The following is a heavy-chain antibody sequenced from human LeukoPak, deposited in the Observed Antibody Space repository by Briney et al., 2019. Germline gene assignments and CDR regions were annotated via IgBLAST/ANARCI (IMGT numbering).Heavy chain of an antibody. J-gene: IGHJ4*02. D-gene: IGHD6-25*01. CDR1: GFTFSSYS. CDR2: ISSSSSYI. V-gene: IGHV3-21*01. Sequence: GGPLRLSCAASGFTFSSYSMSWVRQAPRKGLEWVSSISSSSSYIYYAASVKGRFTISRDNAKNSLYLQMNSLRAEDTAVYYCAILQAATVDYWGQGTLVTVSS. CDR3: AILQAATVDY.